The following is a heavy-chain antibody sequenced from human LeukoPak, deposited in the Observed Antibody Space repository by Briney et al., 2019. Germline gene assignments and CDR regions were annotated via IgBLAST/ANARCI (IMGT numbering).Heavy chain of an antibody. CDR3: ARGPGSSGGAYVGDY. Sequence: GGSLRLSCAASGFTFSNHWMHWVRQVPGQVLLWVSRIDGGGSSTSYADSVKGRFSISRDNAKSTLYLQMNSLRAEDTAVYYCARGPGSSGGAYVGDYWGHGTLVTVSS. V-gene: IGHV3-74*01. CDR1: GFTFSNHW. D-gene: IGHD3-22*01. CDR2: IDGGGSST. J-gene: IGHJ4*01.